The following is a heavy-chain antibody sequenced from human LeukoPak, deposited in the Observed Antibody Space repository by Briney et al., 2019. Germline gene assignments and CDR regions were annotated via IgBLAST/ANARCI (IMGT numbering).Heavy chain of an antibody. CDR2: IYHSGST. D-gene: IGHD2-2*01. Sequence: SETLSLTCAVSGYSISSGYYWGWIRQPPGKGLEWIGSIYHSGSTYCNPSLKSRVTISVDTSKNQFSLKLSSVTAADTAVYYCARLTLRRDIVVVWWFDPWGQGTLVTVSS. J-gene: IGHJ5*02. CDR1: GYSISSGYY. CDR3: ARLTLRRDIVVVWWFDP. V-gene: IGHV4-38-2*01.